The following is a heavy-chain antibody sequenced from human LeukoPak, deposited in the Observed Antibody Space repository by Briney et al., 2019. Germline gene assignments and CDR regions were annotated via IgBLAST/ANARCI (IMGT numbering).Heavy chain of an antibody. CDR1: GFTFSSYA. CDR3: ATDSAPRAWGYADY. CDR2: IGGSGGST. J-gene: IGHJ4*02. Sequence: GGSLRLSCGASGFTFSSYAMNWVRQAPGKGLEWVSAIGGSGGSTYYADSVKGRFTISRDNSKNTLYLQMNSLKTEDTAVYYCATDSAPRAWGYADYWGQGTLVTVSS. D-gene: IGHD5-12*01. V-gene: IGHV3-23*01.